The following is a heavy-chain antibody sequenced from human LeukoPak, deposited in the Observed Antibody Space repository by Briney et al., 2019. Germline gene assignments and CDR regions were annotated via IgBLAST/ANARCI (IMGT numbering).Heavy chain of an antibody. J-gene: IGHJ3*02. V-gene: IGHV1-46*01. CDR3: ATRRVAVGPGGAFDI. Sequence: GASVKVSCKASGYTFTSYYMHWVRQAPGQGLEWMGIINPSGGSTSYAQKFQGRVTMTRDTSTSTVYMELSSLRSEDTAVYYCATRRVAVGPGGAFDIWGQGTMVTVSS. D-gene: IGHD6-19*01. CDR2: INPSGGST. CDR1: GYTFTSYY.